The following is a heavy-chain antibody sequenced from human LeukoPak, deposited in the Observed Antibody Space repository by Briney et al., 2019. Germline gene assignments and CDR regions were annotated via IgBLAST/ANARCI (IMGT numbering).Heavy chain of an antibody. V-gene: IGHV1-2*02. CDR1: GYTFTGYY. CDR2: INPNSGVT. CDR3: ARQGALVKGIDY. D-gene: IGHD6-13*01. J-gene: IGHJ4*02. Sequence: VASVKVSFKASGYTFTGYYMHWVRQAPGQGLEWMGWINPNSGVTNYAQKFQGRVTMTRDTSISTVYMELSRLRSDDTAVYYCARQGALVKGIDYWGQGTLVTVSS.